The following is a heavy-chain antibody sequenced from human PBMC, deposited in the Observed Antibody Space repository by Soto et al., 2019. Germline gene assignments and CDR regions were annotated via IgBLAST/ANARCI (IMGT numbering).Heavy chain of an antibody. J-gene: IGHJ4*02. CDR2: IWYDGSNK. CDR3: ARWGIAAGDY. Sequence: QVQLVESGGGVVQPGRSLRLSCAASGFTFSSYGMHWVRQAPGKGLEWVAVIWYDGSNKYYADSVKGRFTISRDNSKNTLYLQMSSLRAEDTAVYYWARWGIAAGDYWGQGTLVTVSS. CDR1: GFTFSSYG. V-gene: IGHV3-33*01. D-gene: IGHD6-13*01.